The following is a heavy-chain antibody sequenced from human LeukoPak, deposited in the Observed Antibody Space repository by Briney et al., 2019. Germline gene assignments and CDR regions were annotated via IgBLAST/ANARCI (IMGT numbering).Heavy chain of an antibody. CDR1: GFTFSSYS. V-gene: IGHV3-21*01. CDR2: ISSSSSYI. CDR3: ASARYNWNSNFDY. Sequence: GGSLRLSCAASGFTFSSYSMNWVRQAPGKGLEWVSSISSSSSYIYYADSVKGRFTISRDNAKNSLYLQMNSLRAEDTAVYYCASARYNWNSNFDYWGQGTLVTVSS. J-gene: IGHJ4*02. D-gene: IGHD1-7*01.